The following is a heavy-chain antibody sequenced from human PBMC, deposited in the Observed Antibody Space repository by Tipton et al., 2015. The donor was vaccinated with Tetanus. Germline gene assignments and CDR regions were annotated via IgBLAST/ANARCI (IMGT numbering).Heavy chain of an antibody. Sequence: SLRLSCAASGFTFSSYSMNWVRQAPGKGLEWVSSISSSSSYIYYADSVKGRFTISRDNARNSLYLQMNSLRAEDTAVYYCARAPVDTAMVQINYFDYWGQGTLVTVTS. CDR2: ISSSSSYI. CDR1: GFTFSSYS. CDR3: ARAPVDTAMVQINYFDY. V-gene: IGHV3-21*04. J-gene: IGHJ4*02. D-gene: IGHD5-18*01.